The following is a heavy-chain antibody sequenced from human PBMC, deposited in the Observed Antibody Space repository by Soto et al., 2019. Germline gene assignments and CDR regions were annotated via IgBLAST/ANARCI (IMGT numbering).Heavy chain of an antibody. CDR2: TSYDGSNK. CDR3: ARQKYYDILTGYVDY. V-gene: IGHV3-30*04. D-gene: IGHD3-9*01. CDR1: GFTFINHA. Sequence: PGGSLRLSCAASGFTFINHAMHWVRQAPGKGLEWVAVTSYDGSNKYYADSVKGRFTISRDNSKNTLYLQMDSLRAEDTAVYYCARQKYYDILTGYVDYWGQGTLVTVSS. J-gene: IGHJ4*02.